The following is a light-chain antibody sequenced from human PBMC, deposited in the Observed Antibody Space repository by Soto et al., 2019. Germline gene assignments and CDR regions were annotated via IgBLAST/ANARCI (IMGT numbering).Light chain of an antibody. Sequence: VVRQSPGILSLSPGERASLSCRASQSVSSYPLAWYQQKPGQAPRLLVYGASSRATGIPDRFSGSGSGTDFTLTISRLETEDFAMYYCQKHGSSPLLTFGGGTKVDIK. CDR3: QKHGSSPLLT. CDR2: GAS. CDR1: QSVSSYP. J-gene: IGKJ4*01. V-gene: IGKV3-20*01.